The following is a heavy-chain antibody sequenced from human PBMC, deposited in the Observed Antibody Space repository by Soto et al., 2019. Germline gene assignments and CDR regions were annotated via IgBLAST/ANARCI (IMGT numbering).Heavy chain of an antibody. V-gene: IGHV2-26*01. Sequence: QVTLKESGPVLVKPTETLMLTCSVSGFSLTNGRMGVSWIRQPPGKALEWLAHFFSDAERSYSTSMQSRLNMYKDSSGSQVVLTMTNMAPADTATYFCARMDGDYNYYGLDVWGHGIAVTVSS. CDR1: GFSLTNGRMG. CDR3: ARMDGDYNYYGLDV. CDR2: FFSDAER. J-gene: IGHJ6*02. D-gene: IGHD4-17*01.